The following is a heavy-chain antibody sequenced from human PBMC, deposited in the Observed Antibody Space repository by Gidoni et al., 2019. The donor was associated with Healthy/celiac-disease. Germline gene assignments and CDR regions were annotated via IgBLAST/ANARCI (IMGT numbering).Heavy chain of an antibody. D-gene: IGHD7-27*01. V-gene: IGHV3-66*02. Sequence: LEWVSVIYSGGSTYYADSVKGRFTISRDNSKNTLYLQMNSLRAEDTAVYYCARAGVNYYYYGMDVWGQGTTVTVSS. CDR2: IYSGGST. CDR3: ARAGVNYYYYGMDV. J-gene: IGHJ6*02.